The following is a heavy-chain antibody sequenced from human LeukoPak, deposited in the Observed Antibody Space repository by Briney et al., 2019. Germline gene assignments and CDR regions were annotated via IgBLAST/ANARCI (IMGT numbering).Heavy chain of an antibody. Sequence: GGSLRLSCRASGFDFSVVSMNWVRQAPGKGLEWVSVIGGSGSYTYYADSVKGRFTISRDNSKDTLYLQMNSLRPEDTAVYYCARDWYDYWGQGTLVTVSS. CDR3: ARDWYDY. D-gene: IGHD6-13*01. CDR1: GFDFSVVS. J-gene: IGHJ4*02. CDR2: IGGSGSYT. V-gene: IGHV3-23*01.